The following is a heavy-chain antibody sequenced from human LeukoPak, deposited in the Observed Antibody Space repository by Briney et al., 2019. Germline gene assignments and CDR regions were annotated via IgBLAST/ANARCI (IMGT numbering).Heavy chain of an antibody. V-gene: IGHV3-74*01. CDR3: VRDVYQVRSNDYVLDV. Sequence: PGGSLRLSCVASGFTFSNHWMHWVRQTPGKGLNWISRISGDERGTNYAGSVKGRFIISRDNAKNTLFLQMDSLRVEDTAAYYCVRDVYQVRSNDYVLDVWGQGTMVTVSS. J-gene: IGHJ3*01. CDR2: ISGDERGT. CDR1: GFTFSNHW. D-gene: IGHD3-16*01.